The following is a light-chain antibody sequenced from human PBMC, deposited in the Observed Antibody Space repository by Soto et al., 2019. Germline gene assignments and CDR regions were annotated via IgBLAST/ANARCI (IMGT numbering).Light chain of an antibody. CDR1: SSNIGTNT. CDR2: NNY. V-gene: IGLV1-44*01. Sequence: QSVLPQPPSASGTPGQRVTISCSGSSSNIGTNTVNWYQLLPGTAPKLLIYNNYQRPSGVPDRFSGSKSGTPASLAISGLQSEDEADYYCAAWDDSLNGYAFGTGTKLTVL. J-gene: IGLJ1*01. CDR3: AAWDDSLNGYA.